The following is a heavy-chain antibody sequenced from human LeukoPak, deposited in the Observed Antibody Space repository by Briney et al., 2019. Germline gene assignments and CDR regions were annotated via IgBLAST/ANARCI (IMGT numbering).Heavy chain of an antibody. J-gene: IGHJ2*01. CDR2: IYPGGSDT. CDR1: GYSFTGYW. D-gene: IGHD7-27*01. CDR3: ARRFSTGGHWYFDL. Sequence: GEPLKISCKGSGYSFTGYWIGWVRQMPGKGLEWMGIIYPGGSDTTYSPSFQGQVTISADKSISTAYLQWSSLKASDTAMYYCARRFSTGGHWYFDLWGRGTLVTVSS. V-gene: IGHV5-51*01.